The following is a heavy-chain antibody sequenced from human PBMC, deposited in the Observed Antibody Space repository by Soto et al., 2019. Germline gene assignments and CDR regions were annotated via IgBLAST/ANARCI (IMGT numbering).Heavy chain of an antibody. Sequence: GSLRLSCAASGFTFSNSAMNWVRQAPGKGLEWVSLISSNSAYIYYTDALRGRFTISRDNAKNSLHLQMNSLRAEDTAVYYCTRDASRDSSARGWFDPWGPGTLVTVSS. D-gene: IGHD6-13*01. CDR1: GFTFSNSA. CDR3: TRDASRDSSARGWFDP. J-gene: IGHJ5*02. V-gene: IGHV3-21*01. CDR2: ISSNSAYI.